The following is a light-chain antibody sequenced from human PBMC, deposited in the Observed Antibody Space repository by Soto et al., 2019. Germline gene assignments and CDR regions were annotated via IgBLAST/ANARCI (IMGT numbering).Light chain of an antibody. Sequence: DIQMTQSPSSLSASVGDRVTITCRASQGISNFLAWYQQKPGKVPKLLISAASTLQSGVPSRFSGSGSGTDFTLTITSLQPEDVATNYWQKYSSVITFGQGTRLEI. J-gene: IGKJ5*01. CDR2: AAS. CDR1: QGISNF. CDR3: QKYSSVIT. V-gene: IGKV1-27*01.